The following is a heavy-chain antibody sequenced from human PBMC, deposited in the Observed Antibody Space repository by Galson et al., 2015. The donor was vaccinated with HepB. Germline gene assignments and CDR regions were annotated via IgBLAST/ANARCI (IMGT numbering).Heavy chain of an antibody. D-gene: IGHD2-15*01. CDR2: INHSGST. CDR1: GGSFSGYY. CDR3: AVRLRRIGDY. J-gene: IGHJ4*02. Sequence: ETLSLTCAVYGGSFSGYYWSWIRQPPGKGLEWIGEINHSGSTNYNPSLKSRVTISVDTSKNQFSLKLSSVTAADTAVYYCAVRLRRIGDYWGQGTLVTVSS. V-gene: IGHV4-34*01.